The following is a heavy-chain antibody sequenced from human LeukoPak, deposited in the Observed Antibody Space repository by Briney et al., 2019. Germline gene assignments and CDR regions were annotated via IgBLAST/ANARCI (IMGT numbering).Heavy chain of an antibody. CDR1: GGSISSRSYY. CDR2: IYHSGST. CDR3: ARDWDGDYINWFDP. Sequence: SETLSLTCTVSGGSISSRSYYWGWIRQPPGKGLEWIGSIYHSGSTYYNPSLKSRVTISVDTSKNQFSLKLSSVTAADTAVYYCARDWDGDYINWFDPWGQGTLVTVSS. J-gene: IGHJ5*02. D-gene: IGHD4-17*01. V-gene: IGHV4-39*07.